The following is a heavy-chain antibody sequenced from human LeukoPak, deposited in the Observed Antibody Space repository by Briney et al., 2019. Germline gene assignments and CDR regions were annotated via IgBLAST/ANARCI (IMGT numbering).Heavy chain of an antibody. CDR2: INHSGST. J-gene: IGHJ4*02. D-gene: IGHD6-13*01. CDR1: GGSFSGYY. CDR3: ARGRGAAAGSLGWSDY. V-gene: IGHV4-34*01. Sequence: SETLSLTCAVYGGSFSGYYWSWIRQPPGKGLEWIGEINHSGSTNYNPSLKSRVTISVDPSKNQFSLKLSSVTAADTAVYYCARGRGAAAGSLGWSDYWGQGTLVTVSS.